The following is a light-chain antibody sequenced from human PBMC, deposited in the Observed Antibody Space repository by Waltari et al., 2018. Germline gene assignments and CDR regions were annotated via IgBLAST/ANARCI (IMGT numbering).Light chain of an antibody. CDR1: QSVGSY. Sequence: VILTQSPATLSLSPGERATLSCRASQSVGSYLAWYQQKPGQAPRLLIYGAYIRATGIPDRFSGRGSGTEFTLTISSLEPEDFAVYYCQKYSNSPLTFGGGTKVEIK. CDR2: GAY. CDR3: QKYSNSPLT. J-gene: IGKJ4*01. V-gene: IGKV3-11*01.